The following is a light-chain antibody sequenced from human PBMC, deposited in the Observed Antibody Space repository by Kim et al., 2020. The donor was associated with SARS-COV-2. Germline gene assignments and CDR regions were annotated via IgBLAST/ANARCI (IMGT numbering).Light chain of an antibody. V-gene: IGLV4-69*01. J-gene: IGLJ2*01. Sequence: ASIKHTCSLSSGHSSYAIAWLQQQPDKGPRYLMKLDSDVSNTKGDVIPHRFAGSSSEAERYLTTSSLQSEEAADYYCQTRGTSIRVFGGGTQLTVL. CDR2: LDSDVSN. CDR3: QTRGTSIRV. CDR1: SGHSSYA.